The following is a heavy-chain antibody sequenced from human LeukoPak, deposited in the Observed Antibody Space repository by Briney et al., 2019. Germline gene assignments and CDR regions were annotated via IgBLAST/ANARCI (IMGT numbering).Heavy chain of an antibody. CDR2: IWYDGNNK. V-gene: IGHV3-33*01. CDR3: ARDLYSSSLDY. D-gene: IGHD6-13*01. Sequence: GGSLRLSCAASGFTFSSYGMHWVRQAPGKGLEWVAVIWYDGNNKYYADSVKGRFTVSRDNSKSTLYLQMNSLRAEDTAVYYCARDLYSSSLDYWGQGTLVTVSS. CDR1: GFTFSSYG. J-gene: IGHJ4*02.